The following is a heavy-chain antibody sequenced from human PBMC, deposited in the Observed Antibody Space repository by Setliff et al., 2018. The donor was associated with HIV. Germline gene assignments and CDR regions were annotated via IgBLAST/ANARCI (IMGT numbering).Heavy chain of an antibody. V-gene: IGHV5-51*01. D-gene: IGHD6-13*01. CDR3: ARHQGSSWYSPPDQNWFDP. CDR1: GHSPMLYW. J-gene: IGHJ5*02. Sequence: GESLKISCKASGHSPMLYWIGWVRQMPGKGLEWMGIINPGDSDTRYSPSFQGQVTISAEKSISTACLQWSSLKASDTAMYYCARHQGSSWYSPPDQNWFDPWGQGTLVTVSS. CDR2: INPGDSDT.